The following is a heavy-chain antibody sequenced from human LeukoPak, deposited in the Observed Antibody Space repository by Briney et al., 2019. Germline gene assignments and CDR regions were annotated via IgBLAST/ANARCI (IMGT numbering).Heavy chain of an antibody. J-gene: IGHJ3*02. CDR1: GGSISSYY. CDR2: INHSGST. CDR3: ASDQYSYGYGAFDI. V-gene: IGHV4-34*01. D-gene: IGHD5-18*01. Sequence: SETLSLTCTVSGGSISSYYWSWIRQPPGKGLEWIGEINHSGSTNYNPSLKSRVTISVDTSKNQFSLKLSSVTAADTAVYYCASDQYSYGYGAFDIWGQGTMVTVSS.